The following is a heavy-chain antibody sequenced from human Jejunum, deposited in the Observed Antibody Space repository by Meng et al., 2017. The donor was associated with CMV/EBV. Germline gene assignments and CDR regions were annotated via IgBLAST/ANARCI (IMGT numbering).Heavy chain of an antibody. Sequence: SISGSSPRWGWIRQPPGKGLGWIGNIDDSGSAYYNPSLKSRVSISKDTSKNQFSLRLDSVTAADTAVYYCARVRVHSSGWRPFDYWGRGTLVTVSS. CDR3: ARVRVHSSGWRPFDY. V-gene: IGHV4-39*07. D-gene: IGHD6-19*01. CDR1: SISGSSPR. J-gene: IGHJ4*02. CDR2: IDDSGSA.